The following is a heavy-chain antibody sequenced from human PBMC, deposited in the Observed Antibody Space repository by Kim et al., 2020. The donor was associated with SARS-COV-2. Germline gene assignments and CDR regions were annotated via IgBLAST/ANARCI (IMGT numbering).Heavy chain of an antibody. J-gene: IGHJ4*02. Sequence: SETLSLTCTVSGGSISSGGYYWSWIRQHPGKGLEWIGYIYYSGSTYYNPSLKSRVAISVDTSKNQFSLKLSSVTAADTAVYYCARFGSIAARLDFDYWGQGTLVTVSS. CDR3: ARFGSIAARLDFDY. CDR1: GGSISSGGYY. V-gene: IGHV4-31*03. CDR2: IYYSGST. D-gene: IGHD6-6*01.